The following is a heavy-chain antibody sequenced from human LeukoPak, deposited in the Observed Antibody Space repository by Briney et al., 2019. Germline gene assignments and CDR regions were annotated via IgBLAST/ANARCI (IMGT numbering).Heavy chain of an antibody. CDR3: ARHRVMFDP. CDR2: IYYSGST. D-gene: IGHD2/OR15-2a*01. V-gene: IGHV4-59*08. CDR1: GFGFDAYT. Sequence: TGGSLRLSCTASGFGFDAYTMHWIRQPPGKGLEWIGYIYYSGSTNYNPSLKSRVTISVDTSKNQFSLKLSSVTAADTAVYYCARHRVMFDPWGQGTLVTVSS. J-gene: IGHJ5*02.